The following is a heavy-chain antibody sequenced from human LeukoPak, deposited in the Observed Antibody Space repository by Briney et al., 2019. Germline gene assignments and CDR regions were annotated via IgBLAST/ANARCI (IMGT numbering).Heavy chain of an antibody. V-gene: IGHV6-1*01. Sequence: SQTLTLICAISGDSVSSNNAVWNWIRQSPSRGLEWLGKTYYRSKWFYDYAVSVKSRITITPDTSKNHLSLQLDSVTPEDTALYYCARSINSGCLDYWGQGVLVTVSS. D-gene: IGHD3-10*01. CDR2: TYYRSKWFY. CDR1: GDSVSSNNAV. CDR3: ARSINSGCLDY. J-gene: IGHJ4*02.